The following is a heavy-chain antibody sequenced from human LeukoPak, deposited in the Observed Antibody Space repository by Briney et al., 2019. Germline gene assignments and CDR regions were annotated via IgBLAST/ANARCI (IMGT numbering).Heavy chain of an antibody. CDR1: SGSISSYY. D-gene: IGHD6-13*01. Sequence: SETLSLTCTVSSGSISSYYWSWIRQPPGKGLEWIGYIYYSGSTNYNPSLKSRVTISIDTSKNQFSLKLSSVTAADTAVYYCARGFIAAAGAVFDYWGQGTLVTVSS. V-gene: IGHV4-59*01. CDR3: ARGFIAAAGAVFDY. J-gene: IGHJ4*02. CDR2: IYYSGST.